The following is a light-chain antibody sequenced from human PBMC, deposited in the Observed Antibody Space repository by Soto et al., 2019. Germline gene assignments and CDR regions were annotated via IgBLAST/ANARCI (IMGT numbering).Light chain of an antibody. Sequence: QSALAQPASVSGSPGQSITISCTGTTSDVGAYNYVSWYHQHHPGKAPELIIYDVTDRPSGVSTRFSGSKSVNTASLTISGLQAEDEGDYYCCSYTTIKTVIFGGGTKLTVL. CDR1: TSDVGAYNY. V-gene: IGLV2-14*01. J-gene: IGLJ2*01. CDR2: DVT. CDR3: CSYTTIKTVI.